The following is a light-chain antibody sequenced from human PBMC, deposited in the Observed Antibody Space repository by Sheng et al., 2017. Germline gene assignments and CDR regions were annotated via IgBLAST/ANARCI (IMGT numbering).Light chain of an antibody. CDR1: QSVSSN. J-gene: IGKJ1*01. Sequence: EIVLTQSPATLSLSPGERATLSCRASQSVSSNLAWYQQKPGQAPRLLIYGASTRATGIPARFSGSGSGTEFTLTITSLQPEDFATYYCQQYNSYSGGTFG. CDR3: QQYNSYSGGT. V-gene: IGKV3-15*01. CDR2: GAS.